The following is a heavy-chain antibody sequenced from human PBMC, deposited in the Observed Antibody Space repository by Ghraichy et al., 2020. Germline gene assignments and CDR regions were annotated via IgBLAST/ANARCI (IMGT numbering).Heavy chain of an antibody. V-gene: IGHV3-33*01. CDR1: GFTFSSYG. D-gene: IGHD2-2*01. CDR3: ARGATRRDCSGSSCHGLDY. CDR2: IWHDGSNK. Sequence: GESLNISCAASGFTFSSYGMHWVRQAPGKWLEWVALIWHDGSNKYYVDSVKGRFTISRDNSKNTLYLQMNSLRAEDTAVYYCARGATRRDCSGSSCHGLDYWGQGTLVTVSS. J-gene: IGHJ4*02.